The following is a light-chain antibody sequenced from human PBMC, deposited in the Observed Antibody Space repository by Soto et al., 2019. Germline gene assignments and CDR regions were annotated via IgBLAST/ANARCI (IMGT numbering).Light chain of an antibody. Sequence: QSALTQPASVSGSPGQSITISCTGTSSDVGAYNYVSWYQQHPGKAPKLMIYEVSNRPSGVSNRFSGSKSGNTASLTISGIQAEDAADYYCISYTRNSTLVFGGGTKLTVL. V-gene: IGLV2-14*01. CDR1: SSDVGAYNY. J-gene: IGLJ2*01. CDR2: EVS. CDR3: ISYTRNSTLV.